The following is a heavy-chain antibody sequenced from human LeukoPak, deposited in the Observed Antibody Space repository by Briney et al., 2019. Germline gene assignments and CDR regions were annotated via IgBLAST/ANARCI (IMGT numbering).Heavy chain of an antibody. CDR3: AKKSGSYSTTGGYFDY. Sequence: TGGSLRLSCVASGLIFSTYAMSWVRQAPGKGLEWVSSVSGNGAYTYYADSVKGRFTISRDNSKSTLYLQMDSLRAEDTATYFCAKKSGSYSTTGGYFDYWGQGSLVSVSS. D-gene: IGHD3-10*01. CDR1: GLIFSTYA. CDR2: VSGNGAYT. V-gene: IGHV3-23*01. J-gene: IGHJ4*02.